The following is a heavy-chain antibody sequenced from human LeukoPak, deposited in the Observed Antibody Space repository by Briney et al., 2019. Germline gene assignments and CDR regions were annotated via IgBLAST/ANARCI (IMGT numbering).Heavy chain of an antibody. Sequence: SGGSLTLSCATSGFTFSTYWMSWVRQAPGKGLEWVANIKQDGSETYYADSVKGRFTIFRDNAKNSLYLQMDSLRVEDTAVYYCANGDGFDYWGQGTLVIVSS. V-gene: IGHV3-7*01. CDR2: IKQDGSET. CDR3: ANGDGFDY. CDR1: GFTFSTYW. J-gene: IGHJ4*02. D-gene: IGHD5-24*01.